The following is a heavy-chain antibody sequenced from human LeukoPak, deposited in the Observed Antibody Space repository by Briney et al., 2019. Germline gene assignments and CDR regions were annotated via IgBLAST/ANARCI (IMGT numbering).Heavy chain of an antibody. CDR1: GVSFSSHY. Sequence: AETLSLTCTVSGVSFSSHYWSWIRQSPGKGLEWVACVNNSGTTVYNPSLTARVTISVDPSKNQYSLSVRSVTAADAAVYYCARDDYWGQGILVTVSS. V-gene: IGHV4-59*11. CDR2: VNNSGTT. CDR3: ARDDY. J-gene: IGHJ4*02.